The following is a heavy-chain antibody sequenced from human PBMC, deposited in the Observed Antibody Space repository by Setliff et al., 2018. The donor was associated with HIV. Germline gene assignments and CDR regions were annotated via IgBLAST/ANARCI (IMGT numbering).Heavy chain of an antibody. CDR1: GYTFIDNY. CDR3: TRARTDYYDRRRRSHYYIDV. D-gene: IGHD3-22*01. CDR2: INTYTGDT. V-gene: IGHV1-2*02. J-gene: IGHJ6*03. Sequence: VASVKVSCKTSGYTFIDNYIHWVRQAPGQGLEWMAWINTYTGDTHYAQKFQGSVTVTRDTSISTVYMELSRLRSDDTAVYYCTRARTDYYDRRRRSHYYIDVWARGATVTVSS.